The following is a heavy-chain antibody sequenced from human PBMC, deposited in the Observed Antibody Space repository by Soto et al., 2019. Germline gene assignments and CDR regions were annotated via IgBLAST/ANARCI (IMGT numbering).Heavy chain of an antibody. J-gene: IGHJ5*02. D-gene: IGHD4-17*01. CDR2: IYYSGST. Sequence: QVQLQESGPGLVKPSETLSLTCTVSGGSVSSGSYYWSWIRQPPGKGLEWIGYIYYSGSTNYNPSLKSRVTISVDTSKNQFSRKLSSVTAADTAVYYCARDHYGDYGGFDPWGQGTLVTVSS. CDR1: GGSVSSGSYY. CDR3: ARDHYGDYGGFDP. V-gene: IGHV4-61*01.